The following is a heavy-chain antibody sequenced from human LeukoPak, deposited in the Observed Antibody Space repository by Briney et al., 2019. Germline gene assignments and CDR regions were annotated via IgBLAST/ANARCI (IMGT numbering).Heavy chain of an antibody. CDR3: AKAAAAPGFDF. CDR2: IWYDGSNK. V-gene: IGHV3-33*06. D-gene: IGHD6-13*01. J-gene: IGHJ4*02. Sequence: GGSLRLSCAASGFTFRSYGMHWVRQAPGKGLEWVAVIWYDGSNKYCADSVKGRFTISRDNSKNTLCLEMSSLRAEDTAVYYCAKAAAAPGFDFWGQGTLVTVSS. CDR1: GFTFRSYG.